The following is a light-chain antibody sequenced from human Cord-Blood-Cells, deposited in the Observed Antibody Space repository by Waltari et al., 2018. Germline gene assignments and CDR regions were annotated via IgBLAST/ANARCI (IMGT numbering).Light chain of an antibody. CDR3: QQYYSTPYS. J-gene: IGKJ2*03. Sequence: EIVMTQSPATLSVSPGERATLSCRASQSVSSNLAWYQQKPGQAPRLLIYGESTRATGIPARFSGSGSGTDFTLTISSLQAEDVAVYYCQQYYSTPYSFGQGTKLEIK. V-gene: IGKV3-15*01. CDR1: QSVSSN. CDR2: GES.